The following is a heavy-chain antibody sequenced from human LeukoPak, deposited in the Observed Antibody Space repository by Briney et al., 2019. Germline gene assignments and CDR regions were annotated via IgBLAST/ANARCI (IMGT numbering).Heavy chain of an antibody. CDR3: ARARRPSYDDGLSYFDY. V-gene: IGHV4-39*07. J-gene: IGHJ4*02. D-gene: IGHD3-22*01. CDR2: IYYSGST. Sequence: SETLSLTCTVSGGSISGSSYYWGWIRQPPGKGLEWIGSIYYSGSTYYNPSLKSRVTISVDTSKNQFSLKLSSVTAADTAVYYCARARRPSYDDGLSYFDYWGQGTLVTVSS. CDR1: GGSISGSSYY.